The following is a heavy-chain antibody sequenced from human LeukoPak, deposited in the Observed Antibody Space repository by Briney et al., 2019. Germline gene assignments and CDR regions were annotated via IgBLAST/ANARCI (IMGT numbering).Heavy chain of an antibody. Sequence: SETLSLTCAVSDYSITSGYYWGWIRQPPGKGLDYIGSIYHGGSTYYNPTLRSRVTISVDTSKNQFSLKLSSVTAADTAVYYCARDFTGGSFDYWGQGTLVTVSS. D-gene: IGHD2-8*02. J-gene: IGHJ4*02. V-gene: IGHV4-38-2*02. CDR1: DYSITSGYY. CDR2: IYHGGST. CDR3: ARDFTGGSFDY.